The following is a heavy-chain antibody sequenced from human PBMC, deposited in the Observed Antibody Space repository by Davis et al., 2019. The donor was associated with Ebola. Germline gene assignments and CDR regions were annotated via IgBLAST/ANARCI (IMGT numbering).Heavy chain of an antibody. J-gene: IGHJ6*02. CDR2: IKQDGSEK. CDR3: ARDKKWHVGGLFGGYYYYGMDV. CDR1: GFTFSSYE. V-gene: IGHV3-7*01. Sequence: GESLKISCAASGFTFSSYEMNWVRQAPGKGLQWVANIKQDGSEKYYMDSVKGRFTISRDNAKNSLYLQMNSLRADDTAVYYCARDKKWHVGGLFGGYYYYGMDVWGQGTTVTVSS. D-gene: IGHD2-15*01.